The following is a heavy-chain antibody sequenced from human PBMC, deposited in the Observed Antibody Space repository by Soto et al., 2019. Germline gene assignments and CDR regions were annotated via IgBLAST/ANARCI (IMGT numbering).Heavy chain of an antibody. V-gene: IGHV3-48*02. CDR3: ARESSGYPDS. D-gene: IGHD3-22*01. Sequence: GGSLRLSCAASGLSFSVYGMNWVRQAPGKGLEWVSYISGSSSTIYYADSVKGRFTISRDNAKNPLYLQLSSLRDEDTAIYYCARESSGYPDSWGQGTLVTVSS. CDR2: ISGSSSTI. J-gene: IGHJ4*02. CDR1: GLSFSVYG.